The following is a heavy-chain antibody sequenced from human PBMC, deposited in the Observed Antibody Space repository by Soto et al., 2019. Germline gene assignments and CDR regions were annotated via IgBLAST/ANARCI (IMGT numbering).Heavy chain of an antibody. CDR1: GYTFTSPA. V-gene: IGHV1-3*01. CDR3: ARDLTELLWFARYYYGMDV. Sequence: ASVKVSCTASGYTFTSPAMHWVRQAPGQRLEWMGWINAGNGNTKYSQKFQGRVTITADESTSTAYMELSSLRSEDTAVYYCARDLTELLWFARYYYGMDVWGQGTTVTVSS. CDR2: INAGNGNT. J-gene: IGHJ6*02. D-gene: IGHD3-10*01.